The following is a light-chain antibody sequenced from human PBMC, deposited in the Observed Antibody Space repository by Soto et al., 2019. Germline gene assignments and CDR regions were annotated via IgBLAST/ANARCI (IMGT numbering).Light chain of an antibody. CDR3: QQFNSSPFT. CDR2: TVS. J-gene: IGKJ4*01. CDR1: QDIRSS. Sequence: DIQLTQSPSFLSASVGDRLTITCRASQDIRSSLAWYQQKPGKAPNLLIYTVSTLQSGVPSRFSGSRSGTEFTLTISSLQPEDFATYCQQFNSSPFTFGGGTKVEI. V-gene: IGKV1-9*01.